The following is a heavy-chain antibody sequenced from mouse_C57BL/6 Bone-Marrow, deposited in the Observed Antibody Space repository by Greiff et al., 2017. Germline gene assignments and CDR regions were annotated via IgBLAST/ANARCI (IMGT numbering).Heavy chain of an antibody. D-gene: IGHD1-1*01. J-gene: IGHJ3*01. CDR2: ISSGGDYI. CDR3: TRGYYYGSSPWFAY. Sequence: EVQLVESGEGLVKPGGSLKLSCAASGFTFSSYAMSWVRQTPEKRLEWVAYISSGGDYIYYAATVKGRFTISRDNARNALYLQMSSLTSEDTAMYYCTRGYYYGSSPWFAYWGQGTLVTVSA. CDR1: GFTFSSYA. V-gene: IGHV5-9-1*02.